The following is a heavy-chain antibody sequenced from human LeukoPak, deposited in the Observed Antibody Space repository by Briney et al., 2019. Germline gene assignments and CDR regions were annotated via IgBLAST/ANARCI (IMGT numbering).Heavy chain of an antibody. Sequence: SETLSLTCTVSGGSISSYYWSWIRQPAGKGLEWIGRIYTSGSTNYNPSLKSRVTMSVDTSKNQFSLKLSSVTAADTAVYYCAKDVRYSSGWISSTYYYYGMDVWGQGTTVTVSS. CDR3: AKDVRYSSGWISSTYYYYGMDV. J-gene: IGHJ6*02. D-gene: IGHD6-19*01. CDR2: IYTSGST. CDR1: GGSISSYY. V-gene: IGHV4-4*07.